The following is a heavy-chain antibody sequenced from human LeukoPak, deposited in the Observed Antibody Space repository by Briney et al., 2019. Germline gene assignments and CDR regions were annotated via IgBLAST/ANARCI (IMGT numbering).Heavy chain of an antibody. D-gene: IGHD3-10*01. Sequence: PSETLSLTCAVYGGSFSGYYWSWIRQPPGKGLEWIGSIYYSGSTYYNPSLKSRVTISVDTSKNQFSLKLSSVTAADTAVYYCARASTSGDLWFGEFLNWFDPWGQGTLVTVSS. J-gene: IGHJ5*02. CDR3: ARASTSGDLWFGEFLNWFDP. CDR1: GGSFSGYY. V-gene: IGHV4-34*01. CDR2: IYYSGST.